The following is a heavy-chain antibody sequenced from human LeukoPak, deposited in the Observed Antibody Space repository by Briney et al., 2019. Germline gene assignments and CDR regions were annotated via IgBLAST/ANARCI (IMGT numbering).Heavy chain of an antibody. CDR1: GFTFSDYY. CDR3: ARIDSSSSSINY. D-gene: IGHD6-6*01. J-gene: IGHJ4*02. V-gene: IGHV3-11*04. CDR2: ISSSGSTI. Sequence: GGSLRLPCAASGFTFSDYYMSWIRQAPGKGLEWVSYISSSGSTIYYADSVKGRFTISRDNAKNSLYLQMNSLRAEDTAVYYCARIDSSSSSINYWGQGTLVTVSS.